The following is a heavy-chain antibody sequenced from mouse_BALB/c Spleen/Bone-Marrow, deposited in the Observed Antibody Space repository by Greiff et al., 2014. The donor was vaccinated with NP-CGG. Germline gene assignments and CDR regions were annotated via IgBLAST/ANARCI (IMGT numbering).Heavy chain of an antibody. Sequence: VQLQQSGPDLVKPSQSLSLTCTVPGYSITSGYSWHWIRQFPGNKLEWMAYIHNSGVTNFNPSLKSRISISRDTSKNQFFLQLNSVTTEDTATYYCARLDGSKGFDYWGQGTTLTVSS. V-gene: IGHV3-1*02. D-gene: IGHD1-1*01. CDR1: GYSITSGYS. CDR2: IHNSGVT. CDR3: ARLDGSKGFDY. J-gene: IGHJ2*01.